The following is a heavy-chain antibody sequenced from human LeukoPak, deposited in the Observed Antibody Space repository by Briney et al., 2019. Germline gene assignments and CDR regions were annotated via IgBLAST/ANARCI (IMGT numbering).Heavy chain of an antibody. V-gene: IGHV3-74*01. CDR2: ITSDGSST. CDR3: ARDGAPSDWLDV. CDR1: GFTFSTYW. J-gene: IGHJ6*02. Sequence: PGGSLRLSCAASGFTFSTYWMHWVRQAPGKGLVWVSRITSDGSSTSYADSVKGRFTISRDNAKNMLYLQMNSLRAEDTAVYYCARDGAPSDWLDVRGQGTTVTVSS. D-gene: IGHD3-9*01.